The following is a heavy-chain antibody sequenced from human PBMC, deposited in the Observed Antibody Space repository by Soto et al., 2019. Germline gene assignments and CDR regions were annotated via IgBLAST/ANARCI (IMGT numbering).Heavy chain of an antibody. CDR2: ISSSSAHI. V-gene: IGHV3-21*01. J-gene: IGHJ6*02. D-gene: IGHD3-10*01. Sequence: GGSLRLSCAASGLIFSSYTMNWVRQAPGKGLEWVSSISSSSAHIYYADSVRGRFTISRDNGKNSLYLQMNSLRAEDTAVYYCARDPRYGSGSYPSGYYYGMDVWGQGTTVTVSS. CDR1: GLIFSSYT. CDR3: ARDPRYGSGSYPSGYYYGMDV.